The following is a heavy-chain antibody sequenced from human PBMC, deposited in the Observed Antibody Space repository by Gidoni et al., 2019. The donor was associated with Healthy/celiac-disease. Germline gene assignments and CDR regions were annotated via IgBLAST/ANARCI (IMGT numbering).Heavy chain of an antibody. CDR2: INHSGST. D-gene: IGHD5-12*01. CDR3: ARIVPNSGYDSGFDY. V-gene: IGHV4-34*01. CDR1: GGSFSGYY. J-gene: IGHJ4*02. Sequence: QVQLQQCGAGLLKPSETLSLTCAVYGGSFSGYYWSWIRQPPGKGLEWIGEINHSGSTNYNPSLKSRVTISVDTSKNQFSLKLSSVTAADTAVYYCARIVPNSGYDSGFDYWGQGTLVTVSS.